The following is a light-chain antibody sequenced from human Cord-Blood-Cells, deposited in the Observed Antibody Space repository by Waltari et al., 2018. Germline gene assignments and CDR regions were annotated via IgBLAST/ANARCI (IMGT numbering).Light chain of an antibody. Sequence: QSALTQPASVSGSPGQSTPISCTGTSSDVGGYNYVSWYQQHPGKAPKLMIYDVGNRPSGVSNRFSASKSGNTASLTISGLQAEDEADYYCSSYTSSSTVFGTGTKVTVL. CDR2: DVG. V-gene: IGLV2-14*03. CDR3: SSYTSSSTV. CDR1: SSDVGGYNY. J-gene: IGLJ1*01.